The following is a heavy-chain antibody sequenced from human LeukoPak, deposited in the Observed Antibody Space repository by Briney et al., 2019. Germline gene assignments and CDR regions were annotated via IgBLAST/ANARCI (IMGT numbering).Heavy chain of an antibody. D-gene: IGHD3-9*01. CDR1: GFTFSSYS. J-gene: IGHJ6*03. Sequence: PGGSLRLSCAASGFTFSSYSMNWVRQAPGKGLEWVSYISSSSTIYYADSVKGRFTISRDNSKNTLYLQMNSLRAEDTAVYYCAKGVKVPLLRYFSYYMDVWGKGTTVTISS. CDR3: AKGVKVPLLRYFSYYMDV. V-gene: IGHV3-48*01. CDR2: ISSSSTI.